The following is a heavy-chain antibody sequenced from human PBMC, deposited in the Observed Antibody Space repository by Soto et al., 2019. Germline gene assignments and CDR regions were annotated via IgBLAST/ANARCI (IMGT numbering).Heavy chain of an antibody. CDR3: AKEGPGGGRHLYYAMDV. D-gene: IGHD3-16*01. CDR2: ITNDGNNE. J-gene: IGHJ6*02. CDR1: GFVFSDYG. V-gene: IGHV3-30*18. Sequence: QMNLVESGGGVVQPGRSLRLSCAASGFVFSDYGMHWVRQAPGKGLEWVALITNDGNNEYYRESVKGRFSISRGRSTNTVDLLMNSLRPEDTGVYYCAKEGPGGGRHLYYAMDVWGHGTTVTVS.